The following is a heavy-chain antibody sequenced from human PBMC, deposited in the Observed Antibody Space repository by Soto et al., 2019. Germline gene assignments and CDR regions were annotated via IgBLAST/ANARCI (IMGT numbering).Heavy chain of an antibody. D-gene: IGHD5-18*01. CDR3: TTDDLQLRKNYYYYYGMDV. CDR2: IGSSSSYT. CDR1: GFTFSDYY. J-gene: IGHJ6*02. V-gene: IGHV3-11*06. Sequence: PGGSLRLSCAASGFTFSDYYVSWIRQAPGKGLEWVSYIGSSSSYTNYADSVKGRFTISRDNAKNSLYLQMNSLRAEDTAVYYCTTDDLQLRKNYYYYYGMDVWGQGTTVTVSS.